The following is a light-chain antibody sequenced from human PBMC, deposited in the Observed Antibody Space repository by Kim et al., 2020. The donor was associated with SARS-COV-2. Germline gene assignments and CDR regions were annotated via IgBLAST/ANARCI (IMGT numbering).Light chain of an antibody. CDR1: SSDVGTYNR. CDR2: EVT. J-gene: IGLJ1*01. Sequence: QSALTQPPYVSGSPGQSVTISCTGTSSDVGTYNRVSWYQQSPGTAPKLIIYEVTNRPSGVPGRFSGSKSGNTASLIISGLQAEDEADYYCCSYTTRSTYVFGTGTQLTVL. CDR3: CSYTTRSTYV. V-gene: IGLV2-18*02.